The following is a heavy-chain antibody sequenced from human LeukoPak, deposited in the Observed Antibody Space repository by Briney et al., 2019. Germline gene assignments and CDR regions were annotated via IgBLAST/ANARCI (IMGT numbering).Heavy chain of an antibody. CDR3: ARGAVAGLNEYNWFDP. Sequence: SETLSLTCTVSGGSISSYYWSWIRQPPGKGLEWIGYIYYSGSTNYNPSLKSRVTISVDTSKNQFSLKLSSVTAADTAVYYCARGAVAGLNEYNWFDPWGQGTLVTVSS. V-gene: IGHV4-59*01. D-gene: IGHD6-19*01. CDR1: GGSISSYY. J-gene: IGHJ5*02. CDR2: IYYSGST.